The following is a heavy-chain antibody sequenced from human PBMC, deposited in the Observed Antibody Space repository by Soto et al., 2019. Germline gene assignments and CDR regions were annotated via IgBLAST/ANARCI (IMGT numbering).Heavy chain of an antibody. CDR2: ISYDGSNR. J-gene: IGHJ4*02. D-gene: IGHD3-3*01. CDR1: GFTFSTYG. Sequence: QVQLVESGGGVVQPGGSLRLSCAASGFTFSTYGMHWVRQAPGEGLEWVAVISYDGSNRYYGDSVKGRFTISRDNSKNTLYLQMNSLRAEDTAVYYCASTWSGYYYFDSWGQGTLVTVSS. CDR3: ASTWSGYYYFDS. V-gene: IGHV3-30*03.